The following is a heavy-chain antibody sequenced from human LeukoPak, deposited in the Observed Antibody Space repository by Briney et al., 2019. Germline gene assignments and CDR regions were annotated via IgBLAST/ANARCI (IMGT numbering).Heavy chain of an antibody. D-gene: IGHD1-14*01. V-gene: IGHV1-69*13. CDR2: IIPIFGTA. CDR1: GYTFTSYG. J-gene: IGHJ4*02. Sequence: SVKVSCKASGYTFTSYGISWVRQAPGQGLEWMGGIIPIFGTANYAQKFQGRVTITADESTSTAYMELSSLRSEDTAVYYCARVGFGIPDYWGQGTLVTVSS. CDR3: ARVGFGIPDY.